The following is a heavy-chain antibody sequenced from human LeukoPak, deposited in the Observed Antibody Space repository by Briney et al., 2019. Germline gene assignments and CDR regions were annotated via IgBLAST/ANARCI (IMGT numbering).Heavy chain of an antibody. J-gene: IGHJ4*02. CDR2: INHSGST. Sequence: SETLSLTCAVYGGSFSGYYWSWIRQPPGKGLEWIGEINHSGSTNYNPSLKSRVTISVDTSKNQFSLKLSSVTAADTAVYYCARRAVMGYSSSYFDYWGQGTLVTVSS. D-gene: IGHD6-6*01. V-gene: IGHV4-34*01. CDR3: ARRAVMGYSSSYFDY. CDR1: GGSFSGYY.